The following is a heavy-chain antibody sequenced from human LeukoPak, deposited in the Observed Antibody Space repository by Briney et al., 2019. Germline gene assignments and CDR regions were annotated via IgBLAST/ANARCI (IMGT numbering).Heavy chain of an antibody. J-gene: IGHJ4*02. D-gene: IGHD2-2*01. V-gene: IGHV3-21*01. CDR2: ISSSSSYI. Sequence: AGGSLRLSCAASGFTFSSYSMNWVRQAPGKGLEWVSSISSSSSYIYYADSVKGRFTISRDNAKNSLFLQMNSLRAEDTAVYYCARGLRIVVVPAAMEYWGQGTLVTVSS. CDR3: ARGLRIVVVPAAMEY. CDR1: GFTFSSYS.